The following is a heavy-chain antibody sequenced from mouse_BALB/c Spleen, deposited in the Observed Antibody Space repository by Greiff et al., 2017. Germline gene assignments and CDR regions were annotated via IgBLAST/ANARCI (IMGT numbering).Heavy chain of an antibody. J-gene: IGHJ4*01. V-gene: IGHV1-62-2*01. CDR1: GYTFTEYI. CDR2: FYPGSGSI. CDR3: ARHEDENYGNYQFSYYAMDY. Sequence: QVQLQQSGAELVKPGASVKLSCKASGYTFTEYIIHWVKQRSGQGLEWIGWFYPGSGSIKYNEKFKDKATLTADKSSSTVYMELSRLTSEDSAVYFCARHEDENYGNYQFSYYAMDYWGQGTSVTVSS. D-gene: IGHD2-1*01.